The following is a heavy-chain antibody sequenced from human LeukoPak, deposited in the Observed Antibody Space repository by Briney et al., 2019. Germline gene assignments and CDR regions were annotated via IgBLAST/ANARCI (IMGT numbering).Heavy chain of an antibody. CDR2: IHYSGST. J-gene: IGHJ5*02. V-gene: IGHV4-59*08. Sequence: SETLSLTCTVSGRPISSYYWRWIRQPPGKGLEWIGYIHYSGSTNYNPSLKSRVTISVNTTKNQYSLKLSSVNAADTAVYYCTRHVAVLLGVDPWGQGTLVTVSS. D-gene: IGHD3-16*01. CDR3: TRHVAVLLGVDP. CDR1: GRPISSYY.